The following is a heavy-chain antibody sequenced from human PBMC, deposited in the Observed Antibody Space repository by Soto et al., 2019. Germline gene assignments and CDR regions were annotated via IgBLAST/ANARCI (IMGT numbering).Heavy chain of an antibody. D-gene: IGHD2-21*02. CDR2: IKQDGSEK. CDR1: AFTFSTYW. CDR3: ARAGYCGPGCYYYFDY. Sequence: GGSLRLSCAASAFTFSTYWMSWVRQAPGKGLEWVANIKQDGSEKYYVDSVKGRFTISRDNAKNSLYLQMNSLRVEDTSVYYCARAGYCGPGCYYYFDYWGQGTLVTVSS. V-gene: IGHV3-7*01. J-gene: IGHJ4*02.